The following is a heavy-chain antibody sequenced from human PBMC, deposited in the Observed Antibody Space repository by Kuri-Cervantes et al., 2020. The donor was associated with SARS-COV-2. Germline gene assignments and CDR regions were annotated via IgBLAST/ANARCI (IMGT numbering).Heavy chain of an antibody. CDR2: ISSSGSTI. CDR3: ARDANYGSRLPRKFDY. V-gene: IGHV3-48*03. Sequence: GGSLRPSCAPSGFTFSSYEMNWVRQAPGKGLVWVSYISSSGSTIYYADSVKGRFTISRDNAKNSLYLQMNSLRDEDTAVYYCARDANYGSRLPRKFDYWGQGTLVTVSS. J-gene: IGHJ4*02. D-gene: IGHD5-12*01. CDR1: GFTFSSYE.